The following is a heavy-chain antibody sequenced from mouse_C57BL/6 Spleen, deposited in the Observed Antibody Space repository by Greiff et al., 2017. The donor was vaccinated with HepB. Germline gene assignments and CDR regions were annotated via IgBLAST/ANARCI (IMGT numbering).Heavy chain of an antibody. CDR3: AREGLRRGFDY. V-gene: IGHV5-4*01. CDR1: GFTFSSYP. J-gene: IGHJ2*01. Sequence: EVMLVESGGGLVKPGGSLKLSCAASGFTFSSYPMSWVRQTPEKRLEWVATISDGGSYTYYPDNVKGRFTISRDNAKNNLYLQMSHLKSEDTAMYYCAREGLRRGFDYWGQGTTLTVSS. D-gene: IGHD2-4*01. CDR2: ISDGGSYT.